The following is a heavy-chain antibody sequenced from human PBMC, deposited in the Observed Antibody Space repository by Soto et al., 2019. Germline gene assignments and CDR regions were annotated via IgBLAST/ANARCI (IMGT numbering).Heavy chain of an antibody. J-gene: IGHJ3*02. D-gene: IGHD2-2*01. V-gene: IGHV3-21*01. Sequence: GGSLRLSCAASGFTFSSYSMNWVRQAPGKGLEWVSSISSSSSYIYYADSVKGRFTISRDNAKNSLYLQMTSLRAEDTAVYYCARGGSVHCSSTSCPHFDHNHDAFDIWGQGTMVTVSS. CDR3: ARGGSVHCSSTSCPHFDHNHDAFDI. CDR1: GFTFSSYS. CDR2: ISSSSSYI.